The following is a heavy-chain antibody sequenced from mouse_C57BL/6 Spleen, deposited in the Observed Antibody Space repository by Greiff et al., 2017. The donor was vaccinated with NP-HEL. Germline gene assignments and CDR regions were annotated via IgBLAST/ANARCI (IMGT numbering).Heavy chain of an antibody. CDR2: FDPSDSYT. CDR3: ARNYGSSYVDY. Sequence: QVQLQQPGAELVKPGASVKLSCKASGYTFTSYWMQWVKQRPGQGLEWIGEFDPSDSYTNYNQKFKGKATLTVDTSSSTAYMQLSSLTSEDSAVYYCARNYGSSYVDYWGQGTTLTVSS. J-gene: IGHJ2*01. CDR1: GYTFTSYW. D-gene: IGHD1-1*01. V-gene: IGHV1-50*01.